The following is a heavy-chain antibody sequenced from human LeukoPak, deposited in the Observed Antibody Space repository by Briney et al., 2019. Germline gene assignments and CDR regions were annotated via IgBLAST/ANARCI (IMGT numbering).Heavy chain of an antibody. CDR3: ARDPGSFGSGTRDAFDF. Sequence: SETLCLICSVSGDSMRSFYWSWIRQPAGKGLEWIGRIYSSGSTNYNPSLQSRVTMSLDMSKNYFSLKLTSLTVADTAVYYCARDPGSFGSGTRDAFDFWGRGTMVTVSS. J-gene: IGHJ3*01. V-gene: IGHV4-4*07. CDR2: IYSSGST. CDR1: GDSMRSFY. D-gene: IGHD3-10*01.